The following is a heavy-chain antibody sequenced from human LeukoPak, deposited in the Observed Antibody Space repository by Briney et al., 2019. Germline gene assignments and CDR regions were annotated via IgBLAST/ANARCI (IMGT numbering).Heavy chain of an antibody. J-gene: IGHJ3*02. CDR2: INGSGGTT. D-gene: IGHD3-16*02. CDR3: AREDYVWGSYRPDAFDI. CDR1: GFTVSSNY. Sequence: GGSLRLSCAASGFTVSSNYMSWVRQAPGKGLEWVSDINGSGGTTYYADSVKGRFTISRDNAKNSLYLQMNSLRAEDTAVYYCAREDYVWGSYRPDAFDIWGQGTMVTVSS. V-gene: IGHV3-11*04.